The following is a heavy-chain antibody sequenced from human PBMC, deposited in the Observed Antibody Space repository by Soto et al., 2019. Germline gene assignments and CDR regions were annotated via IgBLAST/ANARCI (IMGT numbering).Heavy chain of an antibody. CDR3: ARTIWYLGPTLDY. CDR2: INHSGST. V-gene: IGHV4-34*01. CDR1: GGSFSGYY. D-gene: IGHD2-8*01. Sequence: XETLSLTFAVYGGSFSGYYWSWIRQPPGKGLEWIGEINHSGSTNYNPSLKSRVTISVDTSKNQFSLKLSSVTAADTAVYYCARTIWYLGPTLDYWGQGTLVTVSS. J-gene: IGHJ4*02.